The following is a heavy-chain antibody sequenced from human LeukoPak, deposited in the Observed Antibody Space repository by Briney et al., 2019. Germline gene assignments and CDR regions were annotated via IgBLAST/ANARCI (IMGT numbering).Heavy chain of an antibody. CDR2: IKQDGSEK. Sequence: GGSLRLSCAASGFTFSSYWMSWVRQAPGKGLEWVANIKQDGSEKYYVDSVKGRFTISRDNAKNSLYLQMNSLRAEDTAVYYCARIGIGSCYWCIDYWGQGTLVTVSS. CDR1: GFTFSSYW. V-gene: IGHV3-7*03. CDR3: ARIGIGSCYWCIDY. D-gene: IGHD2-15*01. J-gene: IGHJ4*02.